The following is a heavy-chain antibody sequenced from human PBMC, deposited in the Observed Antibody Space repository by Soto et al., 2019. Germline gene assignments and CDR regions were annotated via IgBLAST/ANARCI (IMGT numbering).Heavy chain of an antibody. Sequence: PGGSLRLSCAASGFTVSSKYMSWVRQAPGKGLEWVSLIQSGGPTYYADSVKGRFTISRDTAENTLHLQMNSLRAEDTSVYYCARGWNYGVYYYYYYMDVWGKGTTVTVSS. CDR1: GFTVSSKY. J-gene: IGHJ6*03. CDR2: IQSGGPT. V-gene: IGHV3-66*01. CDR3: ARGWNYGVYYYYYYMDV. D-gene: IGHD1-7*01.